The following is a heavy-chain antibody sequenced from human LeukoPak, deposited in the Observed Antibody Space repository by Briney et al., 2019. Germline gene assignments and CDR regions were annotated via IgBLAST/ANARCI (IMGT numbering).Heavy chain of an antibody. CDR1: GYTFTGYY. J-gene: IGHJ4*02. V-gene: IGHV1-2*02. D-gene: IGHD2-15*01. CDR3: ARGRVRIVVVVAATDLGY. Sequence: ASVKVSCKASGYTFTGYYMHWVRQAPGQGLEWLGWINPNSGGTNYAQKFQGRVTMTRDTSTSTAYMELSRLRSDDTAVYYCARGRVRIVVVVAATDLGYWGQGTLVTVSS. CDR2: INPNSGGT.